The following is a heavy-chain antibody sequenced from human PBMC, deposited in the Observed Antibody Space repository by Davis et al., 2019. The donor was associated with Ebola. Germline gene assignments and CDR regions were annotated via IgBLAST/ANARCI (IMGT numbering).Heavy chain of an antibody. D-gene: IGHD4-17*01. V-gene: IGHV3-23*01. CDR2: ISGNGDST. J-gene: IGHJ4*01. Sequence: GGSLRLSCAASGFTFANDAMHWVRQPPGKCLEWVSLISGNGDSTFYADSVKGRFTISTDNSKNTPYLQITSLRAEDAAVYYCAKVETTVTTPFQFWGHGTRVNVSS. CDR3: AKVETTVTTPFQF. CDR1: GFTFANDA.